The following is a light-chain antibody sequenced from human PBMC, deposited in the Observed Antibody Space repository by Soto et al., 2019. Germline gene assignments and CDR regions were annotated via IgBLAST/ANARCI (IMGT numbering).Light chain of an antibody. CDR3: QQYDNWPPLS. CDR1: QSVSSSY. V-gene: IGKV3-20*01. Sequence: EIVLTQTPSTLSFSPGERATLSCMSSQSVSSSYLAWYQQKPGQAPRLLIYGASSRATGIPDRFSGSGSGTEFTLTISSLQSEDFAVYYCQQYDNWPPLSFGGGTKVDIK. J-gene: IGKJ4*01. CDR2: GAS.